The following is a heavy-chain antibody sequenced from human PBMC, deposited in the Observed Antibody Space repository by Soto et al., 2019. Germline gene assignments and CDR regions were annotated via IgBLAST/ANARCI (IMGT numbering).Heavy chain of an antibody. CDR3: ARDYYRFNSGYGFSMDV. CDR1: GFTFSSYA. J-gene: IGHJ6*02. D-gene: IGHD5-12*01. V-gene: IGHV3-30-3*01. CDR2: ISYDGSNK. Sequence: QVQLVESGGGVVQPGRSLRLSCAASGFTFSSYAMHWVRQAPGKGLEWVAVISYDGSNKYYADSVKGRFTISRDNSKNPLYLQMNGLRAEDRAVYYCARDYYRFNSGYGFSMDVWGQGTTVTVSS.